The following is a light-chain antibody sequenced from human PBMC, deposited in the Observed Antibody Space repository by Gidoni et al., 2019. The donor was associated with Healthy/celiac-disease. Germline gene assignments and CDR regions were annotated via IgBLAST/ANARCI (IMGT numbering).Light chain of an antibody. CDR1: SSDVGGYNY. CDR3: SSYTSSSLWV. J-gene: IGLJ3*02. V-gene: IGLV2-14*03. Sequence: QSDLTQPASVSGSPGQSITISCTGTSSDVGGYNYVSWYQQHPGKAPKLMIYDVSNRPSGVSNRFSGSKSGNTASLTISGLQAEDEADYYCSSYTSSSLWVFGGGTKLTV. CDR2: DVS.